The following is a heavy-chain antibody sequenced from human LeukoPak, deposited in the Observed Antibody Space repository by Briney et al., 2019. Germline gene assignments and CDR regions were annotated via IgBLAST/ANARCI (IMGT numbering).Heavy chain of an antibody. Sequence: ASVKVSCKASGYTFTSYGIDWVRQAPGQGLEWMGWISGHNGHTNYVQKMQGRVTMTTDTSTNTAYMELRNLTSDDTAVYYCARGPGIAVAGVFDYWGQGSLVTVSS. CDR3: ARGPGIAVAGVFDY. J-gene: IGHJ4*02. CDR1: GYTFTSYG. D-gene: IGHD6-19*01. V-gene: IGHV1-18*04. CDR2: ISGHNGHT.